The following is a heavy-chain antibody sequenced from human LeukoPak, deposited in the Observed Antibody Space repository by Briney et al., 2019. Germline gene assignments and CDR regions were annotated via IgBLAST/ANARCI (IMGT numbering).Heavy chain of an antibody. Sequence: SETLSLTWTVAGGSISSYYWSWIRQPAGKGLEWIGRIYTSGSTNYNPSLKSRVTMSVDTSKNQFSLKLSSVTAADTAVYYCASSPGYVFYYGMDVWGQGTTVTVSS. CDR3: ASSPGYVFYYGMDV. J-gene: IGHJ6*02. D-gene: IGHD3-16*01. V-gene: IGHV4-4*07. CDR2: IYTSGST. CDR1: GGSISSYY.